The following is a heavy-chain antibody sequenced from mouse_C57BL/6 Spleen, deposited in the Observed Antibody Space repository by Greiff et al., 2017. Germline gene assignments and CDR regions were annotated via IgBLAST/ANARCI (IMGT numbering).Heavy chain of an antibody. CDR1: GYSITSDY. V-gene: IGHV3-8*01. J-gene: IGHJ1*03. CDR2: ISYSGST. Sequence: EVQLQESGPGLAKPSQTLSLTCSVTGYSITSDYWNWIRKFPGNKLEYMGYISYSGSTYYNPSLKSRISITRDTSKNQYYRQLNSVTTEDTATYYCARISPYYSNYVGYFDVWGTGTTVTVSS. D-gene: IGHD2-5*01. CDR3: ARISPYYSNYVGYFDV.